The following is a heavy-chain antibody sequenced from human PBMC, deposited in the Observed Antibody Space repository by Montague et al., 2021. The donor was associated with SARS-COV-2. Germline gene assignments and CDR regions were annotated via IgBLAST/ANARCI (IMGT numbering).Heavy chain of an antibody. V-gene: IGHV4-61*01. CDR3: ARDPWRITIFGVVTRYGMDV. D-gene: IGHD3-3*01. CDR1: GGSFSSGSYY. CDR2: IYYSGST. J-gene: IGHJ6*02. Sequence: SETLSLTCTVSGGSFSSGSYYWSWIRQPPGKGLEWIGYIYYSGSTNYNPSLKSRVTISVDTSKNQFSLKLSSVTAADTAVYYCARDPWRITIFGVVTRYGMDVWGQGTTVTVSS.